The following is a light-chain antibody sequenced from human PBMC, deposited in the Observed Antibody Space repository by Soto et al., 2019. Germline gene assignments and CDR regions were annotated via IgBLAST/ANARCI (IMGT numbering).Light chain of an antibody. J-gene: IGLJ1*01. CDR1: TSNIGSNT. Sequence: QLVLTQTPSASGTPGQRVAISCSGSTSNIGSNTVSWYQQLPGTAPKLLIYSDNQRPSGVPNRFSGSKSGTSASLAISGLQSEDEADYYCAAWDDSLIYVFGTGTKLTVL. CDR3: AAWDDSLIYV. V-gene: IGLV1-44*01. CDR2: SDN.